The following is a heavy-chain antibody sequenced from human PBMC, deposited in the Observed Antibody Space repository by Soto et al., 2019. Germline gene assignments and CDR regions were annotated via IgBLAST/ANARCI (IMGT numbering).Heavy chain of an antibody. CDR3: SRDLSGGDDY. CDR1: GFTFSSYW. D-gene: IGHD4-17*01. V-gene: IGHV3-74*01. Sequence: EVHLVESGGGLVQPGGSLRLSCAASGFTFSSYWMHWVRQVPGKGLVWVSRTNEDGTNINYADSVRGRFTISRDNAKNTLYLQMSSLRAEDTAVYYCSRDLSGGDDYWGHGTLVTVSA. CDR2: TNEDGTNI. J-gene: IGHJ4*01.